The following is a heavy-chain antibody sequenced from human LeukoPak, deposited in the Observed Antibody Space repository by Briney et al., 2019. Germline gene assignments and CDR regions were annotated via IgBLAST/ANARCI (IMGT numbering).Heavy chain of an antibody. D-gene: IGHD3-3*01. CDR1: GFTFSDYA. J-gene: IGHJ4*02. Sequence: GGSLRLSCAASGFTFSDYAMNWVRQAPGKGLEWVSSISSGGSYISYADSVKGRFTVSRDNAKDSLFLQMRSLRDEDTAVYYCARGPALYFTSSSCLAGVDWGQGTLVSVS. V-gene: IGHV3-21*01. CDR3: ARGPALYFTSSSCLAGVD. CDR2: ISSGGSYI.